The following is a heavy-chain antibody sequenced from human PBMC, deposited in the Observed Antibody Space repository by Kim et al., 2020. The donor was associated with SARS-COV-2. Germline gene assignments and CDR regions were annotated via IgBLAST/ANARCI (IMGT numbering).Heavy chain of an antibody. D-gene: IGHD1-26*01. CDR1: GFTFSNSA. CDR2: ISATANSA. V-gene: IGHV3-23*01. Sequence: GESLKISCAASGFTFSNSAMSWVRQAPGKGLEWVSAISATANSANYADSVRGRFTISRDNSEAMLYLQMDSLRVEDTAMYYCVRNEKRSEASACDSWGQGTLVTISS. CDR3: VRNEKRSEASACDS. J-gene: IGHJ4*02.